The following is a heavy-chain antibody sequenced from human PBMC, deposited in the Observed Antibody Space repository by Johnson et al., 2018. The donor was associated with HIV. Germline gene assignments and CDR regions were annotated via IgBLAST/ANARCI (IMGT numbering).Heavy chain of an antibody. J-gene: IGHJ3*02. V-gene: IGHV3-7*03. D-gene: IGHD6-13*01. CDR1: AFTFSRYA. CDR2: IKQDGSQK. CDR3: TTDPIAAAGPDAFDI. Sequence: VQLVESGGGVVELGRSLRLSCAASAFTFSRYAMHWVRQAPGKGLEWVANIKQDGSQKSYVDSVKGRFTISRDNAKTSLYLQMNSLKTEDTAVYYCTTDPIAAAGPDAFDIWCQGTVVTVSS.